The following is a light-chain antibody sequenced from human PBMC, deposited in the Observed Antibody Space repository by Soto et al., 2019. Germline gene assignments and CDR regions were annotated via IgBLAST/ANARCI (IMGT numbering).Light chain of an antibody. J-gene: IGKJ1*01. CDR3: QQYNSYSRT. V-gene: IGKV1-5*03. CDR2: KAS. Sequence: DIQMTQSHSTLSASVGDRVTITCRSSQSISSWLAWYQQKPWKAPKLLIYKASSLESGVPSRFSGRGSGTDFTLTISSLQHDDFATYYCQQYNSYSRTFGQGTKV. CDR1: QSISSW.